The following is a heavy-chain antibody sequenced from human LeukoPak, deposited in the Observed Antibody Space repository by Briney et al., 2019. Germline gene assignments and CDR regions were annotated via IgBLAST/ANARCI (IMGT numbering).Heavy chain of an antibody. V-gene: IGHV3-74*01. CDR1: GFTFSSYW. CDR3: ASPGYCSGSSCYSGYFQH. J-gene: IGHJ1*01. Sequence: GGSLRLSCAASGFTFSSYWMHWVRQAPGKGLVWVSRINSDGSSTSYADSVKGRFTISRDNAKNTLYLQMNSLRAEDTAVYYCASPGYCSGSSCYSGYFQHWGQGTLVTVSS. D-gene: IGHD2-15*01. CDR2: INSDGSST.